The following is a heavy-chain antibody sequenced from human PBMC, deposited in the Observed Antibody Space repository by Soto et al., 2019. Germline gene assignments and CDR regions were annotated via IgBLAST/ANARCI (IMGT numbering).Heavy chain of an antibody. V-gene: IGHV3-53*01. CDR3: AKDTVAGTVNWFDP. D-gene: IGHD6-19*01. CDR1: GFMVSSNY. CDR2: IYSGGNT. J-gene: IGHJ5*02. Sequence: PGGSLRLSCAASGFMVSSNYMSWVRQAPGKGLEWVSVIYSGGNTYYADSVRGRFTISRDNSKNTLFLQMNSLRAEDTAVYYCAKDTVAGTVNWFDPWGQGTLVTVSS.